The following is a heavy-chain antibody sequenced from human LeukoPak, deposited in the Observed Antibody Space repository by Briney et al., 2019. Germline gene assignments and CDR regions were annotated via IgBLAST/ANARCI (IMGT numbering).Heavy chain of an antibody. Sequence: GGSLRLSCAASGFTFSSYRMTWVRQAPGKGLEWVSSISSSSSYIYYADSVKGRFTISRDNAKNSLYLQMNSLRAEDTAVYYCASDRGDYFDYWGQGTLVTVSS. CDR3: ASDRGDYFDY. CDR2: ISSSSSYI. V-gene: IGHV3-21*01. CDR1: GFTFSSYR. J-gene: IGHJ4*02.